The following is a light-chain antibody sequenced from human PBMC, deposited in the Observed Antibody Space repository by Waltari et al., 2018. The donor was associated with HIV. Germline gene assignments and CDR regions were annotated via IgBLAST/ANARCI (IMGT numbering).Light chain of an antibody. J-gene: IGLJ3*02. CDR3: QSYDSSLSGWV. Sequence: QSVLTQPPSVSGAPGQRVTISCTGGSSNIGAGFDVHWYQHLPGTAPKFLIYGTTNRPSGVPDRVSGSKSGTSASLAITGLQAEDEANYYCQSYDSSLSGWVFGGGTKLTVL. V-gene: IGLV1-40*01. CDR2: GTT. CDR1: SSNIGAGFD.